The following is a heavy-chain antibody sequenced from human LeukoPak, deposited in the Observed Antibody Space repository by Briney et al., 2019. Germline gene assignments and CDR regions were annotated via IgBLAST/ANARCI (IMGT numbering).Heavy chain of an antibody. CDR2: ISYDGSNK. CDR1: GFTFSSYG. J-gene: IGHJ4*02. V-gene: IGHV3-30*18. Sequence: GRSLRLSCAASGFTFSSYGMHWVRQAPGKGLEWVAVISYDGSNKYYADSVKGRFTISRDNSKNTLYLQMNCLRAEDTAVYYCAKTTYSSGWYIDYWGQGTLVTVSS. CDR3: AKTTYSSGWYIDY. D-gene: IGHD6-19*01.